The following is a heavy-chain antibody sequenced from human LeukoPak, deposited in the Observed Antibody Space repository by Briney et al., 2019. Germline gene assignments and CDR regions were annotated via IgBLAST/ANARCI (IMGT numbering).Heavy chain of an antibody. V-gene: IGHV1-18*01. D-gene: IGHD3-22*01. Sequence: GASVKVSCKASGYTFTSYGISWVRQAPGQGLEWMGWISAYNGNTNYAQKLQGRVTMTTDTSTSTAYMELRSLRSDDTAVYYCARDTYDYDSSGPLDPWGQGTLVTVSS. CDR1: GYTFTSYG. CDR3: ARDTYDYDSSGPLDP. J-gene: IGHJ5*02. CDR2: ISAYNGNT.